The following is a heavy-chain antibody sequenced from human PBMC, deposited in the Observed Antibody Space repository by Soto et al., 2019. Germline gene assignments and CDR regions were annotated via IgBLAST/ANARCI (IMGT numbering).Heavy chain of an antibody. V-gene: IGHV3-15*01. CDR2: IKSKTDGGTT. CDR3: TTGLTSLGVVIDP. CDR1: GFTFSNAL. D-gene: IGHD3-3*01. Sequence: EVQLVESGGGVVKPGGSLRLSCAASGFTFSNALMSWVRQAPGKGLEWVGRIKSKTDGGTTDYAAPVKGRFTISRDDSKNTLYLQMNSLKTEDTAVYYCTTGLTSLGVVIDPWGQGTLVTVSS. J-gene: IGHJ5*02.